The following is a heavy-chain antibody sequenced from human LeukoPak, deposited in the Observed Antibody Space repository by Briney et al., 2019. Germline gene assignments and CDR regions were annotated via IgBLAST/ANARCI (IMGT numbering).Heavy chain of an antibody. D-gene: IGHD3-22*01. Sequence: ASVKVSCKASGYTFTTYGINWVRQAPGQGLEWMGWISGYNGNANYAQRLQGRVTMTTDTSTSTAYMELRSLRSDDAAVYYCARHRLPRVYYYSSGYDHAAFDIWGQGTMVTVSS. CDR3: ARHRLPRVYYYSSGYDHAAFDI. J-gene: IGHJ3*02. V-gene: IGHV1-18*01. CDR2: ISGYNGNA. CDR1: GYTFTTYG.